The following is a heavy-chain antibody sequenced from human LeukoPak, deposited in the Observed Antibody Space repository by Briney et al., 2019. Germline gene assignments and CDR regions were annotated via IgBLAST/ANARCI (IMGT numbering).Heavy chain of an antibody. D-gene: IGHD3-3*01. CDR3: ARGRSDGITIFGVVIRKTTIVNWFDP. J-gene: IGHJ5*02. V-gene: IGHV1-8*01. Sequence: GASVKVSCKASGYTFTSYDINWVRQATGQGLEWMGWMNPNSGNTGYAQKFQGRVTMTRNTSISTAYMELSSLRSEDTAVYYCARGRSDGITIFGVVIRKTTIVNWFDPWGQGTLVTVSS. CDR2: MNPNSGNT. CDR1: GYTFTSYD.